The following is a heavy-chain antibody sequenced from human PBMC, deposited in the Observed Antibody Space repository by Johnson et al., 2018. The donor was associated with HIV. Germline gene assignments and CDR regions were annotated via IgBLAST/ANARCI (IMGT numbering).Heavy chain of an antibody. V-gene: IGHV3-20*04. CDR2: INWNRGST. CDR3: ATDVYGAREWRPAFDI. D-gene: IGHD4-17*01. CDR1: GFTFDDCG. Sequence: VQLVESGGGVVRPGGSLRLSCAASGFTFDDCGMSWVRQGPGKGLEWVSGINWNRGSTGYADSVKGRFTISRDNAKNSLYLQMNSLRAEDTALYYCATDVYGAREWRPAFDIWGQGTMVTVSS. J-gene: IGHJ3*02.